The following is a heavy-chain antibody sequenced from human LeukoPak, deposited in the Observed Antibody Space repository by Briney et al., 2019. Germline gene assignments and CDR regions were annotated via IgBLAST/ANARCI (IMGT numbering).Heavy chain of an antibody. J-gene: IGHJ6*03. V-gene: IGHV4-59*01. CDR1: GGSISSYY. CDR3: ARGDSGGYYYYYYYYHMDV. D-gene: IGHD3-22*01. Sequence: SETLSLTCTVSGGSISSYYWSWIRQPPGKGLEWIGYIYYSGSTNYNPSLKSRVTISVDTSKNQFSLKLSSVTAADTAVYYCARGDSGGYYYYYYYYHMDVWGKGTTVTVSS. CDR2: IYYSGST.